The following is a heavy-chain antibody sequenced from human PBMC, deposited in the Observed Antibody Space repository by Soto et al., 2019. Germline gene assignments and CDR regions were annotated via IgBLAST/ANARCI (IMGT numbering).Heavy chain of an antibody. V-gene: IGHV3-23*01. CDR2: ISGSGDST. J-gene: IGHJ4*02. Sequence: EVRLLESGGGLVQPGGSLRLSCAASGFTFSVYAMSWVRQAPGKGLEWVSGISGSGDSTHYADSVKGRFTVSRDNSMSVLDLLTTSPRAVGPAIFYRAKALYGGFTYWGQGTLVTVSS. CDR3: AKALYGGFTY. CDR1: GFTFSVYA. D-gene: IGHD1-26*01.